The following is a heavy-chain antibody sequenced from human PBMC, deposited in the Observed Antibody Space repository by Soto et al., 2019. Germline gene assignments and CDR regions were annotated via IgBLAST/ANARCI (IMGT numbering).Heavy chain of an antibody. D-gene: IGHD3-16*01. J-gene: IGHJ3*02. CDR2: IWNDGNKK. CDR1: GFTFSNYG. Sequence: QVQLVESGGGVVQPGSSLRLSCAASGFTFSNYGMHWVRQAPGKGLEWVAVIWNDGNKKYYADSVKGRFTISRDNSENTLFLQMNSLTAEDTAVYYGVRGGKTAGAFDIWGQGTMVTVSS. V-gene: IGHV3-33*01. CDR3: VRGGKTAGAFDI.